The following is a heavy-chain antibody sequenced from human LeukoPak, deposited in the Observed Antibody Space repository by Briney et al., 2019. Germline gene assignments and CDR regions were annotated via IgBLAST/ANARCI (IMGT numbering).Heavy chain of an antibody. D-gene: IGHD3-16*02. CDR3: ARSMITFGGVIVPFDY. J-gene: IGHJ4*02. CDR2: IYYTGST. CDR1: GDSIGYYY. Sequence: SETLSLTCTVSGDSIGYYYWSWIRQPPGKGLEWIGYIYYTGSTDYNPSLKSRVTISVDTTKNQFSLKLSSVTAADTAVYYCARSMITFGGVIVPFDYWGQGTLVTVSS. V-gene: IGHV4-59*01.